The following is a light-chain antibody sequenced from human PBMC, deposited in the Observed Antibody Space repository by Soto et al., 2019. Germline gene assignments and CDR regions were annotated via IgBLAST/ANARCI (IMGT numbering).Light chain of an antibody. Sequence: QSVLNQPASVSGSPGQSITISCTGTSSDIGDYNYVSWYQLHPDKAPKLLIYKVSDRPSGVSSRFSGSKSGSTAFLTISGLQPEDEADYYCSSYTLSTTLVVFGGGTKLTVL. V-gene: IGLV2-14*01. CDR2: KVS. J-gene: IGLJ2*01. CDR1: SSDIGDYNY. CDR3: SSYTLSTTLVV.